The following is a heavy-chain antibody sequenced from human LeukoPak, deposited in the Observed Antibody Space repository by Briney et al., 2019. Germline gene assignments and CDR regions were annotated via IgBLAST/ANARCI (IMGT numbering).Heavy chain of an antibody. D-gene: IGHD5-18*01. V-gene: IGHV1-2*02. Sequence: ASVKVSCKASGYTFTSYYMHWVRQAPGQGLEWMGCINPNSGGTNYAQKFQGRVTMTRDTSISTAYMELSRLRSDDTAVYYCAREYGDTAMVYYFDYWGQGTLVTVSS. CDR1: GYTFTSYY. CDR2: INPNSGGT. J-gene: IGHJ4*02. CDR3: AREYGDTAMVYYFDY.